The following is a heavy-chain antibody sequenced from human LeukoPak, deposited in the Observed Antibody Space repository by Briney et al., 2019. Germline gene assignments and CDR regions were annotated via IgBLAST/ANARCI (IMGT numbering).Heavy chain of an antibody. CDR3: ARRGTDYFYYFDY. J-gene: IGHJ4*02. Sequence: PSETQSLTCTVSSGSISSSYYYWGWIRQPPGKGLEWIGDIYYSGSTYYNPSLKSRVTISVDTSNNQFSLNLTSVTAADTAVYYCARRGTDYFYYFDYWGQGTLVTVSS. CDR2: IYYSGST. CDR1: SGSISSSYYY. V-gene: IGHV4-39*01. D-gene: IGHD3-16*01.